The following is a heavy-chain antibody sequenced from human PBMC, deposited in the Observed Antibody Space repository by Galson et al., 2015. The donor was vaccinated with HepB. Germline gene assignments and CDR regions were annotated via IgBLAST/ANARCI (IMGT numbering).Heavy chain of an antibody. CDR1: GFTFSSYG. J-gene: IGHJ5*02. D-gene: IGHD4-17*01. CDR2: ISGSGGTT. Sequence: SLRLSCAASGFTFSSYGMSWVRQAPGKGLEWVSVISGSGGTTYYADSVKGRFTISRDNSKNTMYLQMNSLRAEDTAVYYCAKSIPDYGDYQGGWFDPWGQGTLVTVSS. CDR3: AKSIPDYGDYQGGWFDP. V-gene: IGHV3-23*01.